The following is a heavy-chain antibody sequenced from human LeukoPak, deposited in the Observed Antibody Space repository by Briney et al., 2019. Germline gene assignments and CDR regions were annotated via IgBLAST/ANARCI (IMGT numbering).Heavy chain of an antibody. V-gene: IGHV3-49*04. CDR3: TRDIVATAF. Sequence: GGSLRLSCAASGFTFSSFALSWVRQAPGKGLEWVGFIRSKAYGGTTEYAASVKGRFTISRDDSKSIAYLQMNSLKTEDTAVYYCTRDIVATAFGGQGTLVTVSS. CDR1: GFTFSSFA. J-gene: IGHJ4*02. D-gene: IGHD5-12*01. CDR2: IRSKAYGGTT.